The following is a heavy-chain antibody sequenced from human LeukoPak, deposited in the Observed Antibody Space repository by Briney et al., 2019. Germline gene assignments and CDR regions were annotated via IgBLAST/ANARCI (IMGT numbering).Heavy chain of an antibody. CDR1: GDSISSGDYY. D-gene: IGHD6-19*01. Sequence: SETLSLTCTVSGDSISSGDYYWSWIRQPAGKGLEWIGRISSSGSTYYNPSLKSRVTISVDTSKNQFSLKLSSVTAADTAVYYCARDLGKSSGYDYWGQGTLVTVSS. J-gene: IGHJ4*02. V-gene: IGHV4-61*02. CDR3: ARDLGKSSGYDY. CDR2: ISSSGST.